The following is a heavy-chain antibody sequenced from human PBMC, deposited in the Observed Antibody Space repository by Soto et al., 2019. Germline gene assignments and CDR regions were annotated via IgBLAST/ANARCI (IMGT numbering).Heavy chain of an antibody. Sequence: QVHLVQSGAEVKESGSSVKVSCKSSGGSFSSSAITWVRQAPGQGLEWMGRIIPMYGTTFYAQTFQGRVTITADESTSTVYMHLSSLKSEDTASYFCATSVGAIGYRFFNMDVW. CDR3: ATSVGAIGYRFFNMDV. CDR2: IIPMYGTT. J-gene: IGHJ6*01. D-gene: IGHD5-12*01. CDR1: GGSFSSSA. V-gene: IGHV1-69*01.